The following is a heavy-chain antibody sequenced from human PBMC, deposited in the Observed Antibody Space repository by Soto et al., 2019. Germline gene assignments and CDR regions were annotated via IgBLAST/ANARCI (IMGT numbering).Heavy chain of an antibody. CDR1: GFTFSSYA. Sequence: EVQLLESGGGLVQPGGSLRLSCAASGFTFSSYAMSWVRQAPGKGLEWVSAISGSGGSTYYADSVKGRFTISRDNSKNTLYLQMNSLRAEDTAVYYCAKGDHDKTYYYGSGRKRRPPFDAFDIWGQGTMVTVSS. CDR3: AKGDHDKTYYYGSGRKRRPPFDAFDI. CDR2: ISGSGGST. D-gene: IGHD3-10*01. V-gene: IGHV3-23*01. J-gene: IGHJ3*02.